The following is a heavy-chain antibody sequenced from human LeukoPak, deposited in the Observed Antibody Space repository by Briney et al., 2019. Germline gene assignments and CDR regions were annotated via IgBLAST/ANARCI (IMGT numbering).Heavy chain of an antibody. V-gene: IGHV1-24*01. Sequence: ASVKVSCKVSGYTLTELSMHWVRQAPGKGLEWMGGFDPEDGETIYAQKFQGRVTMTEDTSTDTAYMELSSLRSEDTAVYYCATPPDGGNSLDYWGQGTLVTVSS. CDR1: GYTLTELS. CDR3: ATPPDGGNSLDY. CDR2: FDPEDGET. J-gene: IGHJ4*02. D-gene: IGHD4-23*01.